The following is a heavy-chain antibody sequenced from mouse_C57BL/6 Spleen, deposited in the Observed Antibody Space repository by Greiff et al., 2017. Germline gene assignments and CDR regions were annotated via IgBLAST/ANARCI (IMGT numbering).Heavy chain of an antibody. CDR3: ARHEDRRYGPYYAMDY. CDR2: FYPGSGSI. Sequence: VQLQESGAELVKPGASVKLSCKASGYTFTEYTIHWVKQRSGQGLEWIGWFYPGSGSIKYNEKFKDKATLTADKSSSTVYMELSRLTSEDSAVYFCARHEDRRYGPYYAMDYWGQGTSVTVVS. D-gene: IGHD2-10*02. CDR1: GYTFTEYT. V-gene: IGHV1-62-2*01. J-gene: IGHJ4*01.